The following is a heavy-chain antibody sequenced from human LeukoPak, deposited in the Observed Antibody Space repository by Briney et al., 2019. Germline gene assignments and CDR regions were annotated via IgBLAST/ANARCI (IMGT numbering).Heavy chain of an antibody. Sequence: GGSLRLSCAASGFTFSSYEMNWVRQAPGKGLEWVSYISSTSGSTIYYADSVKGRFTISRDNAKDSLYLQMNSLRAEDTAVYYCARARGIAAADDFDYWGQGTLVTVSS. J-gene: IGHJ4*02. D-gene: IGHD6-13*01. V-gene: IGHV3-48*03. CDR1: GFTFSSYE. CDR2: ISSTSGSTI. CDR3: ARARGIAAADDFDY.